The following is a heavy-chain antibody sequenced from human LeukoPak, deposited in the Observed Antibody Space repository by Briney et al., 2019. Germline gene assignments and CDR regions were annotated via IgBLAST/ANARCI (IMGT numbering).Heavy chain of an antibody. V-gene: IGHV4-59*01. CDR2: IYYSGST. CDR1: GGSISTYY. D-gene: IGHD2-15*01. Sequence: PETLSLTCTVSGGSISTYYWSWIRQPPGKGLEWIGNIYYSGSTNYNPSLKSRVTISVDTSKNQFSLKLSSVTAADTAVYYCARHGPKQVVHYYYYYMDVWGKGTTVTVSS. J-gene: IGHJ6*03. CDR3: ARHGPKQVVHYYYYYMDV.